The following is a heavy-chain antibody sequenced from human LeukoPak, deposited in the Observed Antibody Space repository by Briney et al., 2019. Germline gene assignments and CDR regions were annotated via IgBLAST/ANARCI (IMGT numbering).Heavy chain of an antibody. V-gene: IGHV4-34*01. J-gene: IGHJ5*02. CDR1: DVSISSSY. Sequence: SETLSLTCSVSDVSISSSYWSWIRQPPGKGLEWIGEINHSGSTNYNPSLKSRVTISVDTSKNQFSLKLSSVTAADTAVYYCARHEIVVVVAATTRYNWFDPWGQGTLVTVSS. CDR3: ARHEIVVVVAATTRYNWFDP. CDR2: INHSGST. D-gene: IGHD2-15*01.